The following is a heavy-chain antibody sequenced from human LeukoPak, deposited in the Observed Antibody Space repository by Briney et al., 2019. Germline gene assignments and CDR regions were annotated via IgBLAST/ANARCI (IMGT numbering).Heavy chain of an antibody. CDR3: ARDTGWQPNVFDI. D-gene: IGHD6-19*01. J-gene: IGHJ3*02. V-gene: IGHV4-61*01. Sequence: SETLSLTCTVSGGSVSRGSYYWSWIRQPPGKGLEWIGYIYYSGSTNNNPSLKSRVTISLDTSKNQFSLKLSSVTAADTAVYYCARDTGWQPNVFDIWGQGTMVTVSS. CDR1: GGSVSRGSYY. CDR2: IYYSGST.